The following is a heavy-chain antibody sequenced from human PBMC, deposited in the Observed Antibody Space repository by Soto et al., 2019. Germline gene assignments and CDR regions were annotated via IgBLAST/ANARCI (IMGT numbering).Heavy chain of an antibody. CDR1: GFSFSTYE. J-gene: IGHJ3*02. Sequence: GGSLRLSTAASGFSFSTYEMNWVRQAPGKGLEWVSYISKNGIDIYYADSVKGRFTISRDNANNSLFLQMNSLRAEDTAVYYCAPRKSGSFNIGAFDIWGQGTMVTV. CDR2: ISKNGIDI. CDR3: APRKSGSFNIGAFDI. D-gene: IGHD3-10*01. V-gene: IGHV3-48*03.